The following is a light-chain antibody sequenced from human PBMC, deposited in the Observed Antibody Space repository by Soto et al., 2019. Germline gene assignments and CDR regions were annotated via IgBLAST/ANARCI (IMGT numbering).Light chain of an antibody. CDR2: EVN. V-gene: IGLV2-14*01. CDR3: SSFTSSSTYV. J-gene: IGLJ1*01. CDR1: SSDVGDHNL. Sequence: QSALTQPASVSGSPGQSITISCTGTSSDVGDHNLVSWYQHHPGKAPRLMIYEVNYRPSGVSNRFSGSKSGNTASLTISGLQAEDEADYYCSSFTSSSTYVFGRGTKLTVL.